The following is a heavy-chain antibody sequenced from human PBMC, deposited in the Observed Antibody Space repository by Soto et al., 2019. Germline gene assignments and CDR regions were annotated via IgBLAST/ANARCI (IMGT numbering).Heavy chain of an antibody. Sequence: GGSLRLSCAASGFTFSDYYMSWIRQAPGKGLEWVSYISSSGSTIYYADSVKGRFTISRDNAKNSLYLQMNSLRAEDTAVYYCARDYRSEENSGWYVDYYYYMDVWGKGTTVTVSS. V-gene: IGHV3-11*01. CDR3: ARDYRSEENSGWYVDYYYYMDV. CDR2: ISSSGSTI. J-gene: IGHJ6*03. D-gene: IGHD6-19*01. CDR1: GFTFSDYY.